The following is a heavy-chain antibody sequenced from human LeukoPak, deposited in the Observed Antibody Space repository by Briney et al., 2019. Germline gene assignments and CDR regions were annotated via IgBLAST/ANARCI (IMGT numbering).Heavy chain of an antibody. CDR1: GGTFGSYA. CDR2: IIPIFGTA. CDR3: ARLDDFWSGSNY. V-gene: IGHV1-69*05. D-gene: IGHD3-3*01. Sequence: SVKVSCKASGGTFGSYAISWVRQAPGQGLEWMGRIIPIFGTANYAQKFQGRVTITTDESTSTAYMELSSLRSEDTAVYYCARLDDFWSGSNYWGQGTLVTVSS. J-gene: IGHJ4*02.